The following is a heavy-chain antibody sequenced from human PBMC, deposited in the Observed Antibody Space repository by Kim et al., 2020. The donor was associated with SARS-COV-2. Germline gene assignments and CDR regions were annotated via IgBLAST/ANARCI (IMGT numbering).Heavy chain of an antibody. J-gene: IGHJ4*02. Sequence: KGRFTISRDNSKNKLYLQMNSLRAEDTAVYYCARDLNLYYYDSSGYYADYWGQGTLVTVSS. CDR3: ARDLNLYYYDSSGYYADY. V-gene: IGHV3-30*07. D-gene: IGHD3-22*01.